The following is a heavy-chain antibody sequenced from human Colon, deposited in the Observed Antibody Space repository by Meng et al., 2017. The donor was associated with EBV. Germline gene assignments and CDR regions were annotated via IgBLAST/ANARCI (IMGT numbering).Heavy chain of an antibody. V-gene: IGHV1-18*01. CDR2: ISTYNGKT. CDR1: GYTFTTYG. D-gene: IGHD2-21*02. Sequence: VHLGVFGGGVKKPGAPVEVSCKASGYTFTTYGITWVRQAPGQGLEWMGWISTYNGKTDYAQKLQGRVTMTTDTSTSTAYMELRSLKSDDTAVYYCARLVYCGGACYSALDYWGQGTLVTVSS. J-gene: IGHJ4*02. CDR3: ARLVYCGGACYSALDY.